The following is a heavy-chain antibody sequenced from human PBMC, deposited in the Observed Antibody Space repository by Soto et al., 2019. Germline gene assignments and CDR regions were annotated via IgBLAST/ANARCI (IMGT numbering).Heavy chain of an antibody. V-gene: IGHV4-39*02. CDR2: IFYTGTT. J-gene: IGHJ5*02. CDR3: ARLVVVAPVANA. Sequence: PSETLSLTCSVSGGSISDNIYYWVGVRQPPGKGLEWVGGIFYTGTTYYSPSLKDRVTISVDTSKNSFSLNLTSVTAADTAVYFCARLVVVAPVANAWGQGTLVTVSS. D-gene: IGHD2-2*01. CDR1: GGSISDNIYY.